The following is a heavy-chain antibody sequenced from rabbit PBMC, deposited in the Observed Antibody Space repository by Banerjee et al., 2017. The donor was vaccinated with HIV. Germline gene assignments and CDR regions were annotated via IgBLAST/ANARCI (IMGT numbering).Heavy chain of an antibody. D-gene: IGHD6-1*01. J-gene: IGHJ4*01. CDR1: GFSFSSSYY. CDR2: IYTGSSGST. CDR3: ATGTYGAPGYAYAPGYFAL. Sequence: QSLEESGGDLVKPGASLTLTCTASGFSFSSSYYMCWVRQAPGKGLEWIACIYTGSSGSTYYASWAKGRFTISKTSSTTVTLQMTSLTAADTATYFCATGTYGAPGYAYAPGYFALWGPGTLVTVS. V-gene: IGHV1S40*01.